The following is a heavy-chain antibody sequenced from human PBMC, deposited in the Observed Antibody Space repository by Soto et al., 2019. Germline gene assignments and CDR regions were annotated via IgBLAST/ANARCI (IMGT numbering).Heavy chain of an antibody. CDR2: IKSKTDGGTT. D-gene: IGHD6-13*01. Sequence: GGSLRLSCAASGFTFSNAWMSWVRQAPGKGLEWVGRIKSKTDGGTTDYAAPVKGRFTISRDDSKNTLYLQMNSLKTEDTAVYYCTVRTAYSSSWYDIDYWGQGTLVTVSS. CDR3: TVRTAYSSSWYDIDY. J-gene: IGHJ4*02. CDR1: GFTFSNAW. V-gene: IGHV3-15*01.